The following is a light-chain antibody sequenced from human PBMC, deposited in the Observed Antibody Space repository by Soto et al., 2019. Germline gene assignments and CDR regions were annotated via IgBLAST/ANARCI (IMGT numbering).Light chain of an antibody. J-gene: IGKJ4*01. CDR3: QQYGSSPLT. V-gene: IGKV3-20*01. CDR1: QSVSSSY. Sequence: EIVLTQSPGTLSLSPGERATLSCRASQSVSSSYLAWYQQKPGQAPRVLIYGASSRATGIPDRFGGSGSGTDFTLTISRLEPEDVAVYYCQQYGSSPLTFGGGTKVEIK. CDR2: GAS.